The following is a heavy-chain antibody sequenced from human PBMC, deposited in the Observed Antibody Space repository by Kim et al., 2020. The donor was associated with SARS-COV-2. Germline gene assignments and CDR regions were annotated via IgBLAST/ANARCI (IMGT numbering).Heavy chain of an antibody. CDR3: ARGGDELVVVTASPFDY. J-gene: IGHJ4*02. CDR1: GGTFSSYA. D-gene: IGHD2-21*02. V-gene: IGHV1-69*13. CDR2: IIPIFGTA. Sequence: SVKVSCKASGGTFSSYAISWVRQAPGQGLEWMGGIIPIFGTANYAQKFQGRVTITADESTSTAYMELSSLRSEDTAVYYCARGGDELVVVTASPFDYWGQGTLVTVSS.